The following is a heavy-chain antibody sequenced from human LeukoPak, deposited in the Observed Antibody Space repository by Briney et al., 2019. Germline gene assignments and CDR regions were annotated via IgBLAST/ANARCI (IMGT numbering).Heavy chain of an antibody. CDR2: IYYSGST. J-gene: IGHJ4*02. Sequence: PSETLSLTCTVSGGSISSSSYYWGWIRQPPGKGLEWIGSIYYSGSTYYNPSLKSRVIISADTSKNQFSLRLSSVTAADTAVYYCARLRRAAIDYGGQGTLVIVSS. CDR3: ARLRRAAIDY. V-gene: IGHV4-39*01. CDR1: GGSISSSSYY. D-gene: IGHD1-14*01.